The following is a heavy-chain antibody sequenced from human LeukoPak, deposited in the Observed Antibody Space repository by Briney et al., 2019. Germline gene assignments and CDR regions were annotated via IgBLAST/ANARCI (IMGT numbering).Heavy chain of an antibody. J-gene: IGHJ4*02. CDR1: GGTFSSYA. CDR2: IIPILGIA. CDR3: ARDRDVRGYSYGSDC. Sequence: ASVKVSCKASGGTFSSYAISWVRQAPGQGLEWMGRIIPILGIANYAQKFQGRVTITADKSTSTAYMELSSLRSEDTAVYYCARDRDVRGYSYGSDCWGQGTLVTVSS. D-gene: IGHD5-18*01. V-gene: IGHV1-69*04.